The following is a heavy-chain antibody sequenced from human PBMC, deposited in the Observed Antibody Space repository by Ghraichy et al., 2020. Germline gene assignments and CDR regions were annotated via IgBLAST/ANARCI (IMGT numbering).Heavy chain of an antibody. CDR1: GFTFSDYY. CDR2: TRNKVNSYTT. CDR3: VRTHDSPGRGAFVI. D-gene: IGHD3-22*01. J-gene: IGHJ3*02. Sequence: LSLTCAVSGFTFSDYYMEWVRQAPGKGLEWVGRTRNKVNSYTTEYAASVKGRFTISRDESKNSLYLQVNSLKSEDTAVYYCVRTHDSPGRGAFVIWGQGTMVTVSS. V-gene: IGHV3-72*01.